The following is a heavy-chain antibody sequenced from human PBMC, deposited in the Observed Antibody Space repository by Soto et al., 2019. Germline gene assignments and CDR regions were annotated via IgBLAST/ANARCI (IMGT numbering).Heavy chain of an antibody. CDR3: ARGLYCSGGSCYSYNWFDP. J-gene: IGHJ5*02. V-gene: IGHV4-39*07. CDR2: IYYSGST. D-gene: IGHD2-15*01. CDR1: GGSISSSSYY. Sequence: SETLSLTCTVSGGSISSSSYYWGWIRQPPGKGLEWIGSIYYSGSTYYNPSLKSRVTISVDTSKNQFSLKLSSVTAADTAVYYCARGLYCSGGSCYSYNWFDPWGQGTLVTVSS.